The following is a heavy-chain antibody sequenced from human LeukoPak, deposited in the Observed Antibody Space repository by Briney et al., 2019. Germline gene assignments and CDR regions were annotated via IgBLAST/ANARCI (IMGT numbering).Heavy chain of an antibody. V-gene: IGHV4-59*13. D-gene: IGHD6-19*01. CDR2: IYNSGTT. CDR3: TKATQWLAFDY. J-gene: IGHJ4*02. Sequence: KPSETLSLTCTVSGGSISSKFWSWIRQPPGKGLEWIGNIYNSGTTNYNPTLESRVTISVDTSKNQLSLQLTSVTAADTAVYYCTKATQWLAFDYWGRGTLVTVSS. CDR1: GGSISSKF.